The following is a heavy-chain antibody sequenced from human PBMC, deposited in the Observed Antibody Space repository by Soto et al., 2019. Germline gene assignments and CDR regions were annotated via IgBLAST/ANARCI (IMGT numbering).Heavy chain of an antibody. V-gene: IGHV3-11*01. CDR3: AREPFYSGSGSYDY. CDR1: GFTFSDYY. D-gene: IGHD3-10*01. Sequence: GGSLRLSCAASGFTFSDYYMSWIRQAPGKGLEWVSYISSTGSTIYYADSVKGRFTISRDNAKNSLYLQMNSLRAEDTAVYFCAREPFYSGSGSYDYWGQGTLVTVSS. CDR2: ISSTGSTI. J-gene: IGHJ4*02.